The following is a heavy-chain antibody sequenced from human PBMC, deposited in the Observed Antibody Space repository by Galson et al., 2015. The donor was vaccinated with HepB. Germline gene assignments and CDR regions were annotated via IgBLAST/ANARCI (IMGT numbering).Heavy chain of an antibody. J-gene: IGHJ4*02. CDR1: GFTFSSYA. V-gene: IGHV3-30-3*01. Sequence: SLRLSCAASGFTFSSYAMHWVRQAPGKGLEWVAVISYDGSNKYYADSVKGRFTISRDNSKNTLYLQMNSLRAEDTAVYYCARSGCGQWLARRYFDYWGQGTLVTVSS. CDR3: ARSGCGQWLARRYFDY. D-gene: IGHD6-19*01. CDR2: ISYDGSNK.